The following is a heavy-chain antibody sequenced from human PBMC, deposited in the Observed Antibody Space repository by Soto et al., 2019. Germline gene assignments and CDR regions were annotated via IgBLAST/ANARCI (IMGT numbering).Heavy chain of an antibody. J-gene: IGHJ6*02. Sequence: PGGSLRLSCASSGFTFSSYAMHWVRQAPGKGLEWVAVISYDGSNKYYADSVKGRFTISRDNSKNTLYLQMNSLRAEDTAVYYCAREIVATMGLYYYGMDVWGQGTTVTVSS. CDR2: ISYDGSNK. CDR3: AREIVATMGLYYYGMDV. D-gene: IGHD5-12*01. V-gene: IGHV3-30-3*01. CDR1: GFTFSSYA.